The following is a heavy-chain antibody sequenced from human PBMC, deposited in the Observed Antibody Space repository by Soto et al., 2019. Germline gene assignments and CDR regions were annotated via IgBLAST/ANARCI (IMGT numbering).Heavy chain of an antibody. D-gene: IGHD2-2*01. J-gene: IGHJ6*01. CDR3: ARDQSRRYCSSTSCYGMDV. V-gene: IGHV4-38-2*02. CDR1: VCSISSGYY. Sequence: SETLSLTCAVSVCSISSGYYWGWIRQPSGKGLEWIGSIYHSGSTYYNPSLKSRVTISVDTSKNQFSLKLSSVTAADTAVYYCARDQSRRYCSSTSCYGMDVWGQGTTVTVS. CDR2: IYHSGST.